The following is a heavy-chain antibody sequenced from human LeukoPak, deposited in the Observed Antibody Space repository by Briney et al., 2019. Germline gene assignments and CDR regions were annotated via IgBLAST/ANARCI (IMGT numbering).Heavy chain of an antibody. J-gene: IGHJ4*02. Sequence: GGSLRLSCAASGFTFRTYWMHWVRQAPGKGLVWVSRIASDGSSTTYADSVKGRFSISRNNAKNTLYLQMNSLRVEDTAVYYCARGRPHGNDYWGQGTLVTVSS. D-gene: IGHD4-23*01. CDR1: GFTFRTYW. CDR2: IASDGSST. CDR3: ARGRPHGNDY. V-gene: IGHV3-74*01.